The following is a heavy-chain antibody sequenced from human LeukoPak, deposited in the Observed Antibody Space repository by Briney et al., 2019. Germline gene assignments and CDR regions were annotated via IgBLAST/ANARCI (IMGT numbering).Heavy chain of an antibody. D-gene: IGHD2-2*01. CDR2: IDTTTGGS. J-gene: IGHJ4*02. Sequence: GGSLRLSCAASGFTFSSYSMSWVRQAPGKGLEWVSTIDTTTGGSYYADSVKGRFIISRDNSQNTLYLQVNSLRADDTAVYYCAEVNYQQPYFWGQGTLVTVSS. V-gene: IGHV3-23*01. CDR1: GFTFSSYS. CDR3: AEVNYQQPYF.